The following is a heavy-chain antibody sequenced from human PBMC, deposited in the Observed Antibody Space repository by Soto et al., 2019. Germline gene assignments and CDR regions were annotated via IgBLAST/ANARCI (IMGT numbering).Heavy chain of an antibody. CDR2: ISAYNGNR. CDR3: ARDPPYSSGWYAGFDP. Sequence: QVQLVQSGAEVKKPGASVKVSCKASGYTFTSYGISWVRQAPGQGLEWMGWISAYNGNRNYAQKLQGRVTMTTDTATSTVYMELGSLRSDDTAVYYCARDPPYSSGWYAGFDPWGQGTLVTVSS. V-gene: IGHV1-18*01. J-gene: IGHJ5*02. D-gene: IGHD6-19*01. CDR1: GYTFTSYG.